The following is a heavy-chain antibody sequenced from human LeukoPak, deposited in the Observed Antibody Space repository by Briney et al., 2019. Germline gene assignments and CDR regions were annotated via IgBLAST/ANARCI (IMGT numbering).Heavy chain of an antibody. Sequence: ASVKVSCKVSGYTLTELSMHWVRQAPGKGLEWMGWINPKTGVTKYAQNFQGRVTMTRDTSINTAYMEVSRLRSDDTAVFYCARDLAMYSPDLDYWGQGTLVTVSS. CDR3: ARDLAMYSPDLDY. CDR1: GYTLTELS. CDR2: INPKTGVT. J-gene: IGHJ4*02. D-gene: IGHD1-26*01. V-gene: IGHV1-2*02.